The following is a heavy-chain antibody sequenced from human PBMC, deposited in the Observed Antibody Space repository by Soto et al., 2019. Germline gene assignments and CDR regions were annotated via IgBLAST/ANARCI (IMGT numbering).Heavy chain of an antibody. CDR2: IYYRGYT. CDR3: ATATRRAGNFDC. J-gene: IGHJ4*02. V-gene: IGHV4-59*01. Sequence: SETLSLTCTVSGGSISSYYWSWIRQPPGKGLEWIGYIYYRGYTNYNPSLKSRVTISVDTSKNQFSLKLSSVTAADTAVYYCATATRRAGNFDCLGQGTLVTVSS. CDR1: GGSISSYY. D-gene: IGHD6-6*01.